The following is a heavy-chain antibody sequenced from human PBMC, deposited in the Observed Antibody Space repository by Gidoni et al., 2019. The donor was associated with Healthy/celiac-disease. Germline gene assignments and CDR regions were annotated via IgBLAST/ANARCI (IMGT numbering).Heavy chain of an antibody. CDR2: ISWNSGSI. D-gene: IGHD3-22*01. J-gene: IGHJ4*02. Sequence: EVQLVESGGGLVQPGRSLRLSCAASGFTFDDYAMHWVRPAPGKGLEWVSGISWNSGSIGYADSVKGRFTISRDNAKNSLYLQMNSLRAEDTALYYCAKGGGYYYDSSGYRYWGQGTLVTVSS. CDR3: AKGGGYYYDSSGYRY. V-gene: IGHV3-9*01. CDR1: GFTFDDYA.